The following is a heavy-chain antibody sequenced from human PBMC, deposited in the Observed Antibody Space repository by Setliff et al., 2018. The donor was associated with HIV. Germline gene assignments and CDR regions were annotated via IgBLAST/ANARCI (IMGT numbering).Heavy chain of an antibody. D-gene: IGHD3-10*01. J-gene: IGHJ4*02. CDR2: INPGSGDT. V-gene: IGHV1-2*02. CDR3: ARVLSVTMIRGAHGY. Sequence: ASVKVSCKASGYTFAAYYIHWLRQAPGQGLEWMGWINPGSGDTNYAQKFQGRVTTTSDTSTGTVYMELSSLTSDDTAVYFCARVLSVTMIRGAHGYWGQGTLVTVSS. CDR1: GYTFAAYY.